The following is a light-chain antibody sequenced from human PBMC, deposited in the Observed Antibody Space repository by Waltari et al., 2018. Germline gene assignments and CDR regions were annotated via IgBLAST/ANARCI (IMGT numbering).Light chain of an antibody. CDR3: QQYNNWPET. CDR1: QSVSSN. CDR2: GAP. V-gene: IGKV3-15*01. J-gene: IGKJ2*01. Sequence: EIVMTQSPATLSVSPGERATLSCRASQSVSSNLAWYQQKPGQAPRLLIYGAPPRATGIPARFSGSGSGTEFTLTISSLQSEDFAVYYCQQYNNWPETFGQGT.